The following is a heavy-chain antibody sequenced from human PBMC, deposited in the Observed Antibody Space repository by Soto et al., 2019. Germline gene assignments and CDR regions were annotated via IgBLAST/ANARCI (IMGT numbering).Heavy chain of an antibody. J-gene: IGHJ4*02. D-gene: IGHD4-17*01. CDR3: ARFGDYFRLDY. Sequence: GASVKVSCKASGGTFSSYAISWVLQAPGQGLEWMGGIIPIFGTANYAQKFQGRVTVTADKSTSTAYMELSSLRSEDTAVYYCARFGDYFRLDYWGQGTLVTVSS. CDR2: IIPIFGTA. V-gene: IGHV1-69*06. CDR1: GGTFSSYA.